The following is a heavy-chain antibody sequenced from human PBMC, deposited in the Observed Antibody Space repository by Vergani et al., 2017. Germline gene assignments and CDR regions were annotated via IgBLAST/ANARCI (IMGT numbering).Heavy chain of an antibody. Sequence: EVQLVESGGGLVKPGGSLRLSCAASGFTFSSYSMNWVRQAPGKGLEWVSSIISSSSYIYYADSVKGRFTISRDNAKNSLYLQMNSLRAEDTAVYYCARSRLAGITMVRGVIGYWGQGTLVTVSS. J-gene: IGHJ4*02. CDR1: GFTFSSYS. CDR3: ARSRLAGITMVRGVIGY. CDR2: IISSSSYI. D-gene: IGHD3-10*01. V-gene: IGHV3-21*01.